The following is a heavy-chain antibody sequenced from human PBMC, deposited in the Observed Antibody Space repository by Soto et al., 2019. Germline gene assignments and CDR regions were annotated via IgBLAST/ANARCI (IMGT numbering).Heavy chain of an antibody. Sequence: ASVKVSCKASGYTFIAYYIHWVRQAPGQGLEWMGWINPNSGATNYAQEFQGRVTMTRDTSINTAYMDLSSLRFDDTAVYYCARDDYGGNSGVLVDSWGHGTRVTVSS. CDR2: INPNSGAT. CDR3: ARDDYGGNSGVLVDS. CDR1: GYTFIAYY. J-gene: IGHJ5*01. V-gene: IGHV1-2*02. D-gene: IGHD4-17*01.